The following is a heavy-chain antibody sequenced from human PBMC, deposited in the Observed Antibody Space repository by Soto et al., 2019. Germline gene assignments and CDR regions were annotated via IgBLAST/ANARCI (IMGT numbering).Heavy chain of an antibody. CDR1: GFTFSDHY. Sequence: GGSLRLSCAASGFTFSDHYMDWVRQAPGKGLEWVGRTRNKANSYTTEYAASVKGRFTISRDDSKNSLYLQMNSLKTEDTAVYYCARDGEVGATDYYYYGMDVWGQGTTGTVSS. D-gene: IGHD1-26*01. J-gene: IGHJ6*02. CDR2: TRNKANSYTT. V-gene: IGHV3-72*01. CDR3: ARDGEVGATDYYYYGMDV.